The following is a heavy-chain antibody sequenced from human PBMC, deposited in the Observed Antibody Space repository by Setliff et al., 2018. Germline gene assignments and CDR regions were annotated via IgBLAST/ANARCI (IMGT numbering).Heavy chain of an antibody. D-gene: IGHD2-2*01. Sequence: GASVKVSCKASGGTFSSYAISWVRQAPGQGLEWMGGIIPILGIANYAQKFQGRVTITRDTSASTAYMELSSLRSEDTAVYYCARGLGYCSSTSCLSYGMDVWGQGTTVTVSS. J-gene: IGHJ6*02. CDR1: GGTFSSYA. CDR2: IIPILGIA. CDR3: ARGLGYCSSTSCLSYGMDV. V-gene: IGHV1-69*10.